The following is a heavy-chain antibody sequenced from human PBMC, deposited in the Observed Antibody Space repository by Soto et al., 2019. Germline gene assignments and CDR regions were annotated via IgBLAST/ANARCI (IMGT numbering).Heavy chain of an antibody. CDR2: VSSSGNT. D-gene: IGHD3-9*01. CDR1: GGSMGNYY. V-gene: IGHV4-4*07. Sequence: QVQLQESGSGLVKPSETLSLTCTVSGGSMGNYYWFWIRQFAGKELEWIGRVSSSGNTNDNPSLKSRATLSIDTSKNQFSLKLSSVTAADTAVYYCARADYDILTGSYAVDVWGQGTTVTVSS. CDR3: ARADYDILTGSYAVDV. J-gene: IGHJ6*02.